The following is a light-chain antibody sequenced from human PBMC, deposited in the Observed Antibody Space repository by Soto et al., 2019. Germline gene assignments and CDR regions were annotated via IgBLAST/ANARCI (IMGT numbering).Light chain of an antibody. CDR3: QQYGSSPPIT. CDR2: GAS. CDR1: QSVSSSY. V-gene: IGKV3-20*01. J-gene: IGKJ5*01. Sequence: EIRLTQSPGTLSLSQGERATLSCRASQSVSSSYLAWYQQKPGQAPRLLIYGASSRATGIPDRFSGSGSGTDFTLTISRLEPEDFAVYYCQQYGSSPPITFGQGTRLEIK.